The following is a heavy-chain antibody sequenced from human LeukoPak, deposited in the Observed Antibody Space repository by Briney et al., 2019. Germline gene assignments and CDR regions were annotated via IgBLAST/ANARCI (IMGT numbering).Heavy chain of an antibody. J-gene: IGHJ4*02. CDR2: ISSNSSYI. Sequence: GGSLRLSCAASGFTFSRYSMTWVRQAPGKGLEWVSSISSNSSYIYYADSVKGRFTISRDNAKNSLYLQMNSLRAEHTALYYCKRVRRGSRTRCYPFLDYWGQGTLVTVSS. V-gene: IGHV3-21*01. CDR3: KRVRRGSRTRCYPFLDY. CDR1: GFTFSRYS. D-gene: IGHD2-2*01.